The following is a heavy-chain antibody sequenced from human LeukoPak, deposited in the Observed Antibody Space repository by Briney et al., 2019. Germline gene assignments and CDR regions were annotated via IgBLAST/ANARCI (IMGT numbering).Heavy chain of an antibody. CDR3: AKSSSWYVGNWFDP. V-gene: IGHV3-23*01. Sequence: GGSLRLSCAASGFTFSSYAMSWVRQAPGKGLEWVSAISGSGGSTYYADSVKGRFTISRDNSKNTLYLQMNSLRAEDTAVYYRAKSSSWYVGNWFDPWGQGTLVTVSS. CDR1: GFTFSSYA. D-gene: IGHD6-13*01. J-gene: IGHJ5*02. CDR2: ISGSGGST.